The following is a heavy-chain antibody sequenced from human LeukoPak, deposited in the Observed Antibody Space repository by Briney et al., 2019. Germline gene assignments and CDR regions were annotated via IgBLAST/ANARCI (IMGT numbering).Heavy chain of an antibody. V-gene: IGHV4-30-4*01. CDR2: IYYSGST. CDR1: GGSISSGDYY. J-gene: IGHJ6*04. D-gene: IGHD7-27*01. Sequence: PSETLSLTCTVSGGSISSGDYYWSWIRQPPGKGLEWIGYIYYSGSTYYNPSLKSRVTISVDTSMNQFSLKLSSVTAADTAVYYCARINWAGYYYYGMDVWGKGTTVTVSS. CDR3: ARINWAGYYYYGMDV.